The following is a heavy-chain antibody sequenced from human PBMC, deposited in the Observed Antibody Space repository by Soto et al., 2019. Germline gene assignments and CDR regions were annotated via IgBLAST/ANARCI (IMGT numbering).Heavy chain of an antibody. Sequence: GASVKVSCKASGYTFTSYAMHWVRPAPGQRLEWMGWINAGNGNTKYSQKFQGRVTITRDTSASTAYMELSSLRSEDTAVYYCARVRGYCTNGVCYSVWFDPWGQGTLVTVSS. CDR2: INAGNGNT. D-gene: IGHD2-8*01. J-gene: IGHJ5*02. V-gene: IGHV1-3*01. CDR1: GYTFTSYA. CDR3: ARVRGYCTNGVCYSVWFDP.